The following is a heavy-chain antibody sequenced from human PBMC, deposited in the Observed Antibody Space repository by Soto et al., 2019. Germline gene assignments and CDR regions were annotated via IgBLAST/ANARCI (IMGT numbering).Heavy chain of an antibody. CDR3: AREETAWPLAYGLDV. CDR2: IGTRSDI. J-gene: IGHJ6*02. CDR1: GFTFSSYS. Sequence: AGGSLRLSCAASGFTFSSYSMHWVRQAPGKGLEWVSSIGTRSDIYYADSVKGRFTISRDNAKNSLSLQMNSMTAEDTAVYYRAREETAWPLAYGLDVWGQGTTVTVSS. D-gene: IGHD2-21*02. V-gene: IGHV3-21*01.